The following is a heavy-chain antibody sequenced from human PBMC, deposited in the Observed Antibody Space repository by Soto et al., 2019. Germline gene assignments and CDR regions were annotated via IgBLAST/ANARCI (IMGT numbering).Heavy chain of an antibody. D-gene: IGHD6-19*01. Sequence: PSQNLSLTCAISGDSVSSDSAAWNSIRQSQSRGLEWLRKTYYRSNWYNDYAPSVKSRITINPDTSKNQLSLQLSSVTPEDTAVYYCARSRVFIAVAGMANHYYYYGMDVWGQGTTVTVSS. CDR3: ARSRVFIAVAGMANHYYYYGMDV. CDR1: GDSVSSDSAA. CDR2: TYYRSNWYN. J-gene: IGHJ6*02. V-gene: IGHV6-1*01.